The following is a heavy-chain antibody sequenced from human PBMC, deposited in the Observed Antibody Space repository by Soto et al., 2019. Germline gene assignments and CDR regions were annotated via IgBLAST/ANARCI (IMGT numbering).Heavy chain of an antibody. Sequence: VESLKISCKGSGYSFTSYWISWVRQMPGKGLEWMGRIDPSDSYTNYSPSFQGHVTISADKSISTAYLQWSSLKASDTAMYYCARLAVGYSKLAPYYYYYGMDVWGQGTTVTVSS. V-gene: IGHV5-10-1*01. CDR2: IDPSDSYT. D-gene: IGHD4-4*01. CDR3: ARLAVGYSKLAPYYYYYGMDV. CDR1: GYSFTSYW. J-gene: IGHJ6*02.